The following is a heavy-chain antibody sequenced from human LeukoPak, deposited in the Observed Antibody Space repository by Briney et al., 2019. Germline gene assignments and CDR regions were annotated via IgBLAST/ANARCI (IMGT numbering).Heavy chain of an antibody. CDR1: GFTFSSYS. D-gene: IGHD1-14*01. J-gene: IGHJ4*02. V-gene: IGHV3-48*01. Sequence: GGSLRLSCAASGFTFSSYSMNWVRQAPGKGLEWVSYISGSSSTIYYADSVKGRFTISRDNAKNSLYLQMNSLRAEDTAVYYCARGDGNLFWGQGTLVTVSS. CDR3: ARGDGNLF. CDR2: ISGSSSTI.